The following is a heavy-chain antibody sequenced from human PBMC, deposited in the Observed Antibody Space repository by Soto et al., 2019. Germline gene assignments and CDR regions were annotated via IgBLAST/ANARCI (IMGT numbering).Heavy chain of an antibody. CDR1: GGSISSSSYY. CDR2: IYYSGST. V-gene: IGHV4-39*01. J-gene: IGHJ5*02. CDR3: ARGGSYCSGGSCYPYNWFDP. D-gene: IGHD2-15*01. Sequence: SETLSLTCTVSGGSISSSSYYWGWIRQPPGEGLEWIGSIYYSGSTYYNPSLKSRVTISVDTSKNQFSLKLSSVTAADTAVYYCARGGSYCSGGSCYPYNWFDPWGQGTLVTVSS.